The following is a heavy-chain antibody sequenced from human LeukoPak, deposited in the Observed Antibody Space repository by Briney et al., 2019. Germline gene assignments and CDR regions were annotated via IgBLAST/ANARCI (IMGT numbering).Heavy chain of an antibody. D-gene: IGHD3-22*01. J-gene: IGHJ1*01. V-gene: IGHV4-59*01. Sequence: SETLSLTCTVSGGSMSSYYWSWVRQPPGKGLEWIAYIYPSGSTNYNPSLKSRATISVDTSKNQFSLKLTSVTAADTAVYYCARLSSGRPHEYFQHWGQGTLVTVSS. CDR3: ARLSSGRPHEYFQH. CDR2: IYPSGST. CDR1: GGSMSSYY.